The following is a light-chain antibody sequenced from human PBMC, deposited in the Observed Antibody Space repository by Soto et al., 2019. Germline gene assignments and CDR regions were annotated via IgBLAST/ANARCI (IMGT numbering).Light chain of an antibody. CDR3: QESITAPLT. J-gene: IGKJ4*01. Sequence: DIKMTQSPSSLSAFVGDRVTITCRASQTINNYLNWYQQKPGKAPKLLIYAASSLQSGVPSRFSGSGSGTDFTLTISSLQAEDSATYFCQESITAPLTFGGGTKVEVK. V-gene: IGKV1-39*01. CDR2: AAS. CDR1: QTINNY.